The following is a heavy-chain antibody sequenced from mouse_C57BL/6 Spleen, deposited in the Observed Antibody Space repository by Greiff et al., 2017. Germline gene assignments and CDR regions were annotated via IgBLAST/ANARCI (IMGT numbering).Heavy chain of an antibody. Sequence: QVQLQQPGAELVKPGASVKVSCKASGYTFTSYWMHWVKQRPGQGLEWIGRINPSDSDTNYNQKFKGKATLTVDKSSSTAYMQLSSLTSEDSAVYYCAMGIYYVYEDDYWGQGTTLTVSS. CDR3: AMGIYYVYEDDY. CDR2: INPSDSDT. D-gene: IGHD2-2*01. J-gene: IGHJ2*01. CDR1: GYTFTSYW. V-gene: IGHV1-74*01.